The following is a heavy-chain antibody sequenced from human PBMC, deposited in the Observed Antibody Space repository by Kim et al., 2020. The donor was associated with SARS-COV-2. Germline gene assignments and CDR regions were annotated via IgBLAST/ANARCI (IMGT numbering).Heavy chain of an antibody. Sequence: ETLSLTCTVSGGSISSSSYYWGWIRQPPGKGLEWIGSIYYSGSTYYNPSLKSRVTISVDTSKNQFSLKLSSVTAADTAVYYCARRSIVGNYFDYWGQGTL. CDR1: GGSISSSSYY. CDR2: IYYSGST. V-gene: IGHV4-39*01. CDR3: ARRSIVGNYFDY. D-gene: IGHD1-26*01. J-gene: IGHJ4*02.